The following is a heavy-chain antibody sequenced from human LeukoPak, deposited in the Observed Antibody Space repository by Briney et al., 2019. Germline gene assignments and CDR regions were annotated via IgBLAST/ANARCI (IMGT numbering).Heavy chain of an antibody. CDR3: ARVLGYGDYFDY. CDR2: INTGNGDT. Sequence: GASVKVSCEASGYTFTSYAMHWVRQAPGQRLEWMGWINTGNGDTKYSQKFQGRVTITRDTSASTAYMELSSLRSEDTAVYYCARVLGYGDYFDYWGQGTLVTVSS. D-gene: IGHD4-17*01. V-gene: IGHV1-3*04. J-gene: IGHJ4*02. CDR1: GYTFTSYA.